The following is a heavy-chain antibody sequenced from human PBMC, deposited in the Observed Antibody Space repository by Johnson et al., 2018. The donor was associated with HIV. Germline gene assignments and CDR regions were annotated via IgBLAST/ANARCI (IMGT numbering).Heavy chain of an antibody. CDR1: GFTVNSNY. V-gene: IGHV3-66*02. CDR3: ASPSGSSRLAFDI. J-gene: IGHJ3*02. Sequence: VQLVESGGDLVQPGGSLRLSCAASGFTVNSNYINWVRQAPGKGLECVSGIYSGGSTYYADSVKGRFTISRDNSKNTLYLQMNSLRAEDTAVYYCASPSGSSRLAFDIWGQGTMVTVSS. CDR2: IYSGGST. D-gene: IGHD1-26*01.